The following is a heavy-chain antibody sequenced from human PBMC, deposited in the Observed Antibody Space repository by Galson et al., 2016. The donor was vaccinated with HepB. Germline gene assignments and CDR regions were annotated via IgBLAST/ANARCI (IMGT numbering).Heavy chain of an antibody. J-gene: IGHJ6*02. Sequence: SLRLSCAASGFTFSDSYMSWIRQPPGKGLEWVSFITYSSRSTNYADSVKGRFTISRDNARNSLYLQMNSLRAEDTAVYYCARSSTYYGMDVWGQGTTVTVSS. D-gene: IGHD2-2*01. CDR1: GFTFSDSY. CDR3: ARSSTYYGMDV. V-gene: IGHV3-11*03. CDR2: ITYSSRST.